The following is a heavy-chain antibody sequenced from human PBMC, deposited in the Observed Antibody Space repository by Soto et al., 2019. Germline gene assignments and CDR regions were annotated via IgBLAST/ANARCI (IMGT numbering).Heavy chain of an antibody. CDR3: ARYGGTHNPRITMIVVVTPY. CDR1: GFTFSSYA. J-gene: IGHJ4*02. Sequence: HPGGSLRLSCAASGFTFSSYAMHWVRQAPGKGLEWVAVISYDGSNKYYADSVKGRFTISRDNSKNTLYLQMNSLRAEDTAVYYCARYGGTHNPRITMIVVVTPYWGQGTLVTVSS. D-gene: IGHD3-22*01. CDR2: ISYDGSNK. V-gene: IGHV3-30-3*01.